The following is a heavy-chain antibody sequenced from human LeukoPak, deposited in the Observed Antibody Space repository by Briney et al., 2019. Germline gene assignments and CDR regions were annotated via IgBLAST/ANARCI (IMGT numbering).Heavy chain of an antibody. J-gene: IGHJ4*02. CDR1: GFTFSSYG. V-gene: IGHV3-30*18. CDR3: AKDPGYCSGGNCYYFDY. CDR2: ISYDGSNK. D-gene: IGHD2-15*01. Sequence: GGSLRLSCAASGFTFSSYGMHWVRQAPGKGLEWVAVISYDGSNKYYADSVKGRFTISRDNSKNTLYLQMNSLRAEDTAAYYCAKDPGYCSGGNCYYFDYWGQGTLVTVSS.